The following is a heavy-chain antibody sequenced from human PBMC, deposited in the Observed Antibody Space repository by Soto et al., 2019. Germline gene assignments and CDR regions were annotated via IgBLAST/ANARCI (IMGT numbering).Heavy chain of an antibody. CDR1: GGSFSGYY. D-gene: IGHD3-16*02. V-gene: IGHV4-34*01. CDR2: INHSGST. Sequence: QVQLQQWGAGLLKPSETLSLTCAVYGGSFSGYYWSWIRQPPGKGLEWIGEINHSGSTNYNPSLKRRVTISVDTSKNQFSLKLSSVTAADTAVYYCARGTLMITFGGVIAHNWFDPWGQGTLVTVSS. CDR3: ARGTLMITFGGVIAHNWFDP. J-gene: IGHJ5*02.